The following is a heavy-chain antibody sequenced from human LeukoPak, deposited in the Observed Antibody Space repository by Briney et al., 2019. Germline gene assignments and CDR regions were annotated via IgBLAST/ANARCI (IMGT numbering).Heavy chain of an antibody. Sequence: SETLSLTCTVSGGSISNYFWSWIRQPPGKGLECIGYIYYSDSTNYNPSLKSRVTISVDTSKNQFSLKLSSVTAADTAVYYCAREAPGYSSSWYHKNKYYYYYYMDVWGKGTTVTVSS. CDR3: AREAPGYSSSWYHKNKYYYYYYMDV. CDR2: IYYSDST. D-gene: IGHD6-13*01. J-gene: IGHJ6*03. V-gene: IGHV4-59*01. CDR1: GGSISNYF.